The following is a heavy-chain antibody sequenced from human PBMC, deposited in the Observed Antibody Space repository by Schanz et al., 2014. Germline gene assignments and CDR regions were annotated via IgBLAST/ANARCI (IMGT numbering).Heavy chain of an antibody. CDR1: GGTFSSFA. CDR3: ARTGYDPSLTH. CDR2: IIPNLGSA. D-gene: IGHD5-12*01. Sequence: QVQLVQSGAEVKKPGSSVKVSCKASGGTFSSFAIFWVRQAPGQGLEWMGTIIPNLGSANYAQKFQGRVTFTADKSTSTAFLEVNSLRSEDTAVYYCARTGYDPSLTHWGQGTLVTVSS. J-gene: IGHJ4*02. V-gene: IGHV1-69*04.